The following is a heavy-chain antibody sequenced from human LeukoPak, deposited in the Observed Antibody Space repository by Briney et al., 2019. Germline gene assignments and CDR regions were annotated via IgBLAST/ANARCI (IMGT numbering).Heavy chain of an antibody. CDR1: GFTFSSYW. CDR2: IKQDGSEK. D-gene: IGHD2-2*02. Sequence: GGSLRLSCAASGFTFSSYWMSWVRQAPGKGLEWVANIKQDGSEKYYVDSVKGRFTISRDNAKNSLYLRMNSLRAEDTAVYYCARAKVVPAAIRSYYFDYWGQGTLVTVSS. J-gene: IGHJ4*02. CDR3: ARAKVVPAAIRSYYFDY. V-gene: IGHV3-7*01.